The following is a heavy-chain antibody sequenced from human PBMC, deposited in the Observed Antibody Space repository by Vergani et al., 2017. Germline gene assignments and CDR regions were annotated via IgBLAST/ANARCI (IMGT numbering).Heavy chain of an antibody. D-gene: IGHD3-10*01. CDR2: VDWEDDK. V-gene: IGHV2-70*17. Sequence: QVTLTESGPALVKPTQTLTLSCTFSGFSLTTTGVSINWIRRPPGGALEWLARVDWEDDKFFSPSLGGRLAISKDTSRNRVVLTLTNVDSADTGTYYCARVGSPGSSPFDFRGLGAQVTVSS. CDR1: GFSLTTTGVS. J-gene: IGHJ4*02. CDR3: ARVGSPGSSPFDF.